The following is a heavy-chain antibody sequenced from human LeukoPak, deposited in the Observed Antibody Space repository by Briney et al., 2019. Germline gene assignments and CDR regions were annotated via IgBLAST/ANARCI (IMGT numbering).Heavy chain of an antibody. Sequence: GGSLRLSCAASGFTFSNYSMNWVRQAPGKGLEWVSSISSSSSYIYYADSVKGRFTISRDNAKNSLYLQMNSLRAEDTAVYYCARENYYDSSGYSTWGQGTLVTVSS. CDR3: ARENYYDSSGYST. V-gene: IGHV3-21*01. D-gene: IGHD3-22*01. CDR1: GFTFSNYS. CDR2: ISSSSSYI. J-gene: IGHJ5*02.